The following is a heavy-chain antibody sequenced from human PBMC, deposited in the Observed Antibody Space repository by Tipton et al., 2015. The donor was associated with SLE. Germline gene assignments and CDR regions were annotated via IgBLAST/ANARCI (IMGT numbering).Heavy chain of an antibody. CDR1: GSSISSYY. D-gene: IGHD6-13*01. V-gene: IGHV4-4*07. CDR2: MYITGNS. Sequence: TLSLTCLVSGSSISSYYWSWIRQPAGKGLEWIGRMYITGNSKYNPSLRSRVTMSVDTSKNEFSLKMTSVTAADTAVYYCARDGPLIAASGTRNGEDPFDIWGQGRMVIVS. J-gene: IGHJ3*02. CDR3: ARDGPLIAASGTRNGEDPFDI.